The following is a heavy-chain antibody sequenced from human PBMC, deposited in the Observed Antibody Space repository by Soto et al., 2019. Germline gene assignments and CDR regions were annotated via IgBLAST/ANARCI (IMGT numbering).Heavy chain of an antibody. J-gene: IGHJ6*02. Sequence: GGSLRLSCAASGFTFSSYAMSWVRQAPGKGLEWVSAISGSGGSTYYADSVKGRFTISRDNSKNTLYLQMNSLRAEDTAVYYCAKPISGRGSYYYYYGMAVWGQGTTVTVSS. D-gene: IGHD3-16*01. CDR2: ISGSGGST. CDR1: GFTFSSYA. CDR3: AKPISGRGSYYYYYGMAV. V-gene: IGHV3-23*01.